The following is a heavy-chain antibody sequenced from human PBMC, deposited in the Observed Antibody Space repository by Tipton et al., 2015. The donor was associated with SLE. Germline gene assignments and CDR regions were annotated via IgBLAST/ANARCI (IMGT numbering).Heavy chain of an antibody. CDR1: GFTFSSYA. Sequence: SLRLSCAASGFTFSSYAMSWVRQTPEKGLEWVSAVTDGGSTTYYADSVRGRFLISRDNSKNTLYLQMNSLRADDTAVYYCARSQQLDSGAFDIWGQGTMVTVSS. CDR3: ARSQQLDSGAFDI. J-gene: IGHJ3*02. D-gene: IGHD6-13*01. V-gene: IGHV3-23*01. CDR2: VTDGGSTT.